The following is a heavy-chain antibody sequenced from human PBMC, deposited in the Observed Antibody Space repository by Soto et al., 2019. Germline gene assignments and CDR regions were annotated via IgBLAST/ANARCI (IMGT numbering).Heavy chain of an antibody. CDR2: TFYSGST. D-gene: IGHD1-1*01. V-gene: IGHV4-39*01. Sequence: PSETLSLTCTVSGGSLSSGSYHWGWIRQPPGQGPEWIGNTFYSGSTYYNPSLKSRVTISVDTAKNQFSLMLSSVTAADTAVYYCARLESAFDIWGQGTMVTVSS. J-gene: IGHJ3*02. CDR3: ARLESAFDI. CDR1: GGSLSSGSYH.